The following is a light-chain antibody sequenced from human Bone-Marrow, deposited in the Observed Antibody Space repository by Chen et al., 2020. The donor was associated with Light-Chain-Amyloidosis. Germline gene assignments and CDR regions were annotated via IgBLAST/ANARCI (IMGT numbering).Light chain of an antibody. Sequence: EIVLTQSPGTLSLSPGEGANLSCRASQTISSNDLTWDQQKFGQAPRLLIYVSSSRATGIPDRFAGSGSGTDFTLTINWLEPDDFGMYYCQQYGTSPLTFGGGTKVEIK. CDR3: QQYGTSPLT. CDR1: QTISSND. CDR2: VSS. J-gene: IGKJ4*01. V-gene: IGKV3-20*01.